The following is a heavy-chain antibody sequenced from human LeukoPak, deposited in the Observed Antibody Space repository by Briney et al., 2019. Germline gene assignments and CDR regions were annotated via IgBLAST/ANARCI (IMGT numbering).Heavy chain of an antibody. Sequence: GGSLRLSCTASGFTFSIYWINWVRQSPGKGLVWVALINGDGSTTTHADSVKGRFTISRDNAKNTAYLQMNSLRDEDTAVYFCARDYAGSPDYWGQGTLVTVSA. V-gene: IGHV3-74*03. CDR2: INGDGSTT. CDR3: ARDYAGSPDY. D-gene: IGHD3-10*01. CDR1: GFTFSIYW. J-gene: IGHJ4*02.